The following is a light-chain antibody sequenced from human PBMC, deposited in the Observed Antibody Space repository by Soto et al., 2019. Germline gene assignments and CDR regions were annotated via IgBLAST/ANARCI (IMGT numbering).Light chain of an antibody. CDR2: DAS. J-gene: IGKJ5*01. Sequence: EIVLTQSPATLSLSPGEIATLSCSASQSVSSYLAWYQQKPGQAPRLLIYDASNRATGIPARFSGSGSGTDFTLTISSLEPEDFGVFYCQQRFDWPKITFGQGTRLEIK. CDR3: QQRFDWPKIT. V-gene: IGKV3-11*01. CDR1: QSVSSY.